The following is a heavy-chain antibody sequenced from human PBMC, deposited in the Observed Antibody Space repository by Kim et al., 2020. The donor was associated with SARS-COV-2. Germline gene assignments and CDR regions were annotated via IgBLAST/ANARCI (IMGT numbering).Heavy chain of an antibody. D-gene: IGHD2-15*01. CDR3: ARVLLDCSGGSCYRYYFDY. CDR2: ISAYNGNT. J-gene: IGHJ4*02. Sequence: ASVKVSCKASGYTFTSYGISWVRQAPGQGLEWMGWISAYNGNTNYAQKLQGRVTMTTDTSTSTAYMELRSLRSDDTAVYYCARVLLDCSGGSCYRYYFDYWGQGTLVTVSS. V-gene: IGHV1-18*04. CDR1: GYTFTSYG.